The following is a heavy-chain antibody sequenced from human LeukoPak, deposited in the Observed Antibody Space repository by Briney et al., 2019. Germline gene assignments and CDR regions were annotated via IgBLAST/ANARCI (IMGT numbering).Heavy chain of an antibody. J-gene: IGHJ5*02. Sequence: LRLSCAASGFTFSSYAMSWIRQPPGKGLEWIGYIYYSGSTYYNPSLKSRVTISVDTSKNQFSLKLSSVTAADTAVYYCARVVKGVIPRTGVWFDPWGQGTLVTVSS. D-gene: IGHD3-16*02. CDR3: ARVVKGVIPRTGVWFDP. CDR2: IYYSGST. CDR1: GFTFSSYA. V-gene: IGHV4-30-4*08.